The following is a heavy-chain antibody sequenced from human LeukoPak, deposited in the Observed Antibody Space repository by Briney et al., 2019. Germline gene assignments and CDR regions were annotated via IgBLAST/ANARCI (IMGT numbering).Heavy chain of an antibody. CDR3: ARDTARITTPGGPDY. Sequence: GASVKVSCKASGYTFARYGISWVRQAPGQGLEWMGWISAYNDDTKYAQHLQGRVALTTDTSTGTAYMELRSLTSDDTALYYCARDTARITTPGGPDYWGRGTLVTVSS. CDR1: GYTFARYG. D-gene: IGHD6-13*01. V-gene: IGHV1-18*01. CDR2: ISAYNDDT. J-gene: IGHJ4*02.